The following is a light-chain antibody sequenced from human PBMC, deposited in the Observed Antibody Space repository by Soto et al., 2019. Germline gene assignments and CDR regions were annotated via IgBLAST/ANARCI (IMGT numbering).Light chain of an antibody. CDR2: EVS. V-gene: IGLV2-14*01. J-gene: IGLJ1*01. Sequence: HPASEPWSPGLTLTISCTGTSSDVGGYNYVSWYQQHPGKAPKRMIYEVSNRPSGVSNRFSGSKSGNTASLTISGLQAEEEADYYCSSHTSSSNYVFGTGTKVTVL. CDR3: SSHTSSSNYV. CDR1: SSDVGGYNY.